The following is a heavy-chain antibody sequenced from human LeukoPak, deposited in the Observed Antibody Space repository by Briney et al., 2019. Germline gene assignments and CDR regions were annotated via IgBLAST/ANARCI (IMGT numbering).Heavy chain of an antibody. CDR1: GGSISSYY. Sequence: PSETLSLTCTVSGGSISSYYWSWIRQPPGKGLEWIGYIYYSGSTNYNPSLKSRVTMSVDTSKNQFSLKLSSVTAADTAVYYCARDGLRSRYNWNPHYYYYMDVWGKGTTVTVSS. D-gene: IGHD1-20*01. CDR3: ARDGLRSRYNWNPHYYYYMDV. V-gene: IGHV4-59*12. J-gene: IGHJ6*03. CDR2: IYYSGST.